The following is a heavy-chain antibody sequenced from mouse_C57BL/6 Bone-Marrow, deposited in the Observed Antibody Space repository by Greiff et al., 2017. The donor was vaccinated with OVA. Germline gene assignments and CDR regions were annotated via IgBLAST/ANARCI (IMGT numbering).Heavy chain of an antibody. V-gene: IGHV1-52*01. Sequence: QVQLQQPGAELVRPGSSVQLSCKASGYTFTSYWMHWVKQRPIQGLEWIGNIDPSDSETHSNQKFKDKATLTVDKSSSTAYMQLSSLTSEDSAVYYCARGMDDWGQGTSVTVSA. J-gene: IGHJ4*01. CDR3: ARGMDD. CDR2: IDPSDSET. CDR1: GYTFTSYW.